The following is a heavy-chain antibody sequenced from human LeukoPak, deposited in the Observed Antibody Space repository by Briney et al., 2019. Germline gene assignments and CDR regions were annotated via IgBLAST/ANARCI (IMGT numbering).Heavy chain of an antibody. CDR2: INPSGGGT. V-gene: IGHV1-46*01. CDR3: ARDPYSSGWYSYYYYYGMDV. D-gene: IGHD6-19*01. CDR1: GYTFTNYF. J-gene: IGHJ6*02. Sequence: GASVKVSCKASGYTFTNYFMHWVRQAPGQGLEWMGVINPSGGGTTYAQRFQGRVTMTTDTSTSTAYMELRSLRSDDTAVYYCARDPYSSGWYSYYYYYGMDVWGQGTTVTVSS.